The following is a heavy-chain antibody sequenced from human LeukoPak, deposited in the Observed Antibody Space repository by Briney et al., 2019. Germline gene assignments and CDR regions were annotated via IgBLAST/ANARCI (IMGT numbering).Heavy chain of an antibody. V-gene: IGHV1-18*01. J-gene: IGHJ4*02. CDR3: ARVGNYDILTGYYTNFDY. CDR2: ISAYNGNT. CDR1: GYTFTSYG. D-gene: IGHD3-9*01. Sequence: GASVKVSCKASGYTFTSYGISWVRQAPGQGLEWVGWISAYNGNTNYAQKLQGRVTMTTDTSTSTAYMELRSLRSDDTAVYYCARVGNYDILTGYYTNFDYWGQGTLVTVSS.